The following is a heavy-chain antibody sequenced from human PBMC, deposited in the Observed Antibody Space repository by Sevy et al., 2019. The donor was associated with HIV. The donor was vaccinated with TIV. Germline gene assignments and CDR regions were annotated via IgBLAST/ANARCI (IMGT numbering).Heavy chain of an antibody. Sequence: SGPTLVKPTQTLTLTCTFSGFSFSTSGVGVGWIRQPPGKAPEWLAMIYWDGDTRYSPSLMNRLTITKDTSKDQVVLRMANMEPADTGTYYCAHRRSKGITITEFDYWGQGTLVTVSS. CDR2: IYWDGDT. V-gene: IGHV2-5*02. D-gene: IGHD3-9*01. CDR3: AHRRSKGITITEFDY. J-gene: IGHJ4*02. CDR1: GFSFSTSGVG.